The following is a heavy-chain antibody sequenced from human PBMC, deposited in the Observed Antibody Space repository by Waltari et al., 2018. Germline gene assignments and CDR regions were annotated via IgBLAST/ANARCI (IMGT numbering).Heavy chain of an antibody. D-gene: IGHD3-10*01. CDR1: GFPFSRYW. J-gene: IGHJ4*02. CDR3: ARDHYYGSGSYSN. Sequence: EVQLVESGGGVVQPGGSLRLSCAASGFPFSRYWRSWVRQAPGKGLEWVANIKQDGSEKYYVDSVKGRFTISRDNAKNSLYLQMNSLRAEDTAVYYCARDHYYGSGSYSNWGQGTLVTVSS. CDR2: IKQDGSEK. V-gene: IGHV3-7*01.